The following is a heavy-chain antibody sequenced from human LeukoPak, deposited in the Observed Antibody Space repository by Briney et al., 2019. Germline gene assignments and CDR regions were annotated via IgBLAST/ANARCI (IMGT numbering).Heavy chain of an antibody. CDR2: ISYDGSNK. CDR1: GFTFGSYG. V-gene: IGHV3-30*18. Sequence: PGGSLRLSCAASGFTFGSYGMHWVRQAPGKGLEWVAVISYDGSNKYYADSVKGRFTISRDNSKNTLYLQMNSLRAEDTAVYYCAKGPTVTTWGWFDPWGQGTLVTVSS. CDR3: AKGPTVTTWGWFDP. D-gene: IGHD4-17*01. J-gene: IGHJ5*02.